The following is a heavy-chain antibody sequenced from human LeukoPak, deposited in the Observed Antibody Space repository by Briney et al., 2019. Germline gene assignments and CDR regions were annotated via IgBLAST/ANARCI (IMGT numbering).Heavy chain of an antibody. CDR3: AKSGLRFLEWFKVDYYFDY. Sequence: HPGGSLRLSCAASGFTFSSYGMHWVRQAPGKGLEWVAVIWYDGSNKYYADSVKGRFTISRDNSKNTLYLQMNSLRAEDTAVYYCAKSGLRFLEWFKVDYYFDYWGQGTLVT. D-gene: IGHD3-3*01. V-gene: IGHV3-33*06. J-gene: IGHJ4*02. CDR2: IWYDGSNK. CDR1: GFTFSSYG.